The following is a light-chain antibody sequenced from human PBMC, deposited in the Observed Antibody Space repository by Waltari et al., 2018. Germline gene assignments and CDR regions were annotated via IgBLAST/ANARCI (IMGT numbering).Light chain of an antibody. CDR3: QSYDTSLSVV. Sequence: QSVLTQPPSVSGAPGQRVTISCTGSGSNIGAGYDVHWYHQVPRTAPKLLIYGSTSRPLGVPDRFFGSTSGTSASLTITGLQVGDEGDYYCQSYDTSLSVVFGGGTKLTVL. CDR2: GST. V-gene: IGLV1-40*01. J-gene: IGLJ3*02. CDR1: GSNIGAGYD.